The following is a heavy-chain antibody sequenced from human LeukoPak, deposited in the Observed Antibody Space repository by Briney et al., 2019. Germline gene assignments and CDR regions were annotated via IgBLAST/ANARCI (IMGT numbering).Heavy chain of an antibody. CDR1: GGSISTYY. D-gene: IGHD3-3*01. CDR2: INHSGST. Sequence: SETLSLTCTVSGGSISTYYWSWIRQPPGKGLEWIGEINHSGSTNYNPSLKSRVTISVDTSKNQFSLKLSSVTAADTAVYYCASTQLRGVMNYTLFDYWGQGTLVTVSS. V-gene: IGHV4-34*01. CDR3: ASTQLRGVMNYTLFDY. J-gene: IGHJ4*02.